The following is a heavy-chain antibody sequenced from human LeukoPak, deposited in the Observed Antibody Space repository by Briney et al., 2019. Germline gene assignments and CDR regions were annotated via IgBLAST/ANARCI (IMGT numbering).Heavy chain of an antibody. CDR3: ARDLAPTYYYDSSGSTTLY. J-gene: IGHJ4*02. D-gene: IGHD3-22*01. V-gene: IGHV4-4*07. CDR2: IYTSGST. CDR1: GGSISSYY. Sequence: PSETLSLTCAVSGGSISSYYWSWIRQPAGKGLEWIGRIYTSGSTNYNPSLKSRVTMSVDTSKNQFSLKLSSVTAADTAVYYCARDLAPTYYYDSSGSTTLYWGQGTLVTVSS.